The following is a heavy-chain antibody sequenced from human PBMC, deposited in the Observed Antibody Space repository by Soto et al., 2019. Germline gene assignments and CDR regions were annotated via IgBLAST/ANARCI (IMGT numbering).Heavy chain of an antibody. D-gene: IGHD2-15*01. J-gene: IGHJ6*02. V-gene: IGHV1-2*02. Sequence: QVQLVQSGAEVKKPGASVKVSCQASGYTFSGYYIHWVRQAPGQGLEWMGWINPKSGGSGGTNYAQRFQGRVTMTSDTSLSTAYMELSRLNSDDTAAYYCARAYQAYSMDVWGQGTTVTVSS. CDR1: GYTFSGYY. CDR3: ARAYQAYSMDV. CDR2: INPKSGGSGGT.